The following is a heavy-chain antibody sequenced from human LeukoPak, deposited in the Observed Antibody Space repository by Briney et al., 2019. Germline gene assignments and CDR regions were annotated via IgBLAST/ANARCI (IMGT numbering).Heavy chain of an antibody. J-gene: IGHJ5*02. V-gene: IGHV4-39*01. Sequence: SETLSLTCIVSGGSISSSSYYWGWIRQPPGKGLEWIGTMSYSGSTYYNPSLKSRVTISVDTSKIQFSLKLSSVTAADTAVYYCARRPRGGWFDPWGQGTLVTVSS. CDR3: ARRPRGGWFDP. CDR2: MSYSGST. D-gene: IGHD3-10*01. CDR1: GGSISSSSYY.